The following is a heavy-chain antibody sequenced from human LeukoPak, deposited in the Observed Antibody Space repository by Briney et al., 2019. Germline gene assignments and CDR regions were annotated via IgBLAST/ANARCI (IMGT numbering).Heavy chain of an antibody. D-gene: IGHD6-13*01. CDR3: AREVAAARGIFYYYYGMDV. CDR1: GGTFSSYA. J-gene: IGHJ6*02. CDR2: IIPIFGTA. Sequence: ASVKVSCKASGGTFSSYAISWVRQAPGQGLEWMGGIIPIFGTANYAQKFQGRVTITADESTSTAYMELSSLRSEDTAVYYCAREVAAARGIFYYYYGMDVWGQGTTVTVSS. V-gene: IGHV1-69*13.